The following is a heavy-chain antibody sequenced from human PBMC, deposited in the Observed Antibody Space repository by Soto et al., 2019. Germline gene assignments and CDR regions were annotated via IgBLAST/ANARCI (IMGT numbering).Heavy chain of an antibody. V-gene: IGHV4-39*01. D-gene: IGHD3-10*01. CDR2: IYYSGST. CDR3: ARARITMVRGLYYGMDV. CDR1: GGSISSSSYY. J-gene: IGHJ6*02. Sequence: SETLSLTCTVSGGSISSSSYYWGWIRQPPGKGLEWIGSIYYSGSTYYNPSLKSRVTISVDTSKNQFSLKLSSVTAADTAVYYCARARITMVRGLYYGMDVWGQGTTVTVSS.